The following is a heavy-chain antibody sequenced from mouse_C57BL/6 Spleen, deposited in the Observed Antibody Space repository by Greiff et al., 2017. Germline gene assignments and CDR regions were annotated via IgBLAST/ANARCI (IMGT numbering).Heavy chain of an antibody. Sequence: QVQLQQPGAELVKPGASVKMSCKASGYTFTSYWITWVKQRPGQGLEWIGDIYPGSGSTNYNEKFKSKATLPVDTSSSTAYMQLSSLTSEDSAVYYCARSGEQLRCLDYWGQGTTLTVAS. CDR2: IYPGSGST. CDR3: ARSGEQLRCLDY. D-gene: IGHD3-2*02. J-gene: IGHJ2*01. V-gene: IGHV1-55*01. CDR1: GYTFTSYW.